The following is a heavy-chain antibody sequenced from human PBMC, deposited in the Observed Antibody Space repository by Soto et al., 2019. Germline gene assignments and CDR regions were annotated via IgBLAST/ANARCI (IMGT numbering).Heavy chain of an antibody. CDR1: GGSISSGDYY. Sequence: QVQLQESGPGLVKPSQTLSLTCTVSGGSISSGDYYWNWIRQPPGKGLEWIGYIYYSGSTFYNPSLKILLTISVDMSKNQFSLKLSSVTAADTALYYCARDFGTYYFGSSGFNGAYYYAIDVWGQGTTVTVSS. D-gene: IGHD3-22*01. V-gene: IGHV4-30-4*01. CDR2: IYYSGST. J-gene: IGHJ6*02. CDR3: ARDFGTYYFGSSGFNGAYYYAIDV.